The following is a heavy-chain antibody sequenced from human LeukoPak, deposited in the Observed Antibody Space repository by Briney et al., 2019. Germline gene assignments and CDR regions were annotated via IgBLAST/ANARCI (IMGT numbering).Heavy chain of an antibody. CDR3: ARDMYDAFDAFDI. CDR2: IYYSGST. Sequence: SETLSLTCTVSGGSISSYYWSWIRQPPGKGLEWIGYIYYSGSTNYNPSLKSRVTISVDTSKNQFPLKLSSVTAADTAVYYCARDMYDAFDAFDIWGQGTMVTVSS. J-gene: IGHJ3*02. V-gene: IGHV4-59*08. D-gene: IGHD2-8*01. CDR1: GGSISSYY.